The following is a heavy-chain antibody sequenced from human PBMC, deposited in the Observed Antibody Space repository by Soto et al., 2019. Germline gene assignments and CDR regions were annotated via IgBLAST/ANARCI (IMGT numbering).Heavy chain of an antibody. CDR3: AHLSDAETVTGTGLDS. J-gene: IGHJ4*02. CDR2: IYWTDDK. Sequence: QITLKESGPTLVKPTQPLTLTCSFSGFSLTTSGVGVAWIRQPPGKALEWLALIYWTDDKRYSPSLKNRLTITKDTSKSQVVLTMTDMDPVDTATYHCAHLSDAETVTGTGLDSWGQGALVTVSS. V-gene: IGHV2-5*01. D-gene: IGHD6-19*01. CDR1: GFSLTTSGVG.